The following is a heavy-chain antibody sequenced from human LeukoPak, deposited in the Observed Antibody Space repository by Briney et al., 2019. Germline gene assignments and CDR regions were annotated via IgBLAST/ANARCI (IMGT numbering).Heavy chain of an antibody. CDR1: GYTFTGYY. Sequence: GASVKVSCKASGYTFTGYYMHWVSQAPGQGLEWMGWINPNSGGTNYAQKFQGRVTMTRDTSISTAYMELSRLRSDDTAVYYCARSKLVRSGSKDWFDPWGQGTLVTVSS. CDR2: INPNSGGT. V-gene: IGHV1-2*02. D-gene: IGHD6-13*01. J-gene: IGHJ5*02. CDR3: ARSKLVRSGSKDWFDP.